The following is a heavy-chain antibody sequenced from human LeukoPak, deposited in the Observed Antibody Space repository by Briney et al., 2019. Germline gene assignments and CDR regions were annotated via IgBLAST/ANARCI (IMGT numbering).Heavy chain of an antibody. J-gene: IGHJ4*02. CDR1: GFTFSSYG. CDR3: AREGTAAAGKRRSSQFDY. V-gene: IGHV3-33*01. D-gene: IGHD6-13*01. Sequence: GGSLRLSCAASGFTFSSYGRHWVRQAPGKGLEWVAGIWYDGSNKYYADSVKGRFTISRDNSKNTPYLQMNSLRAEDTAVYYCAREGTAAAGKRRSSQFDYWGQGTLVTVSS. CDR2: IWYDGSNK.